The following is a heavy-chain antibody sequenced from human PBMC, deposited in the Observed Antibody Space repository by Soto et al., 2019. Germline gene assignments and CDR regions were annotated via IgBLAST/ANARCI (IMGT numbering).Heavy chain of an antibody. CDR3: AKDLSEWLLRQRGDFGY. J-gene: IGHJ4*02. CDR2: ISYDGSNK. D-gene: IGHD3-3*01. V-gene: IGHV3-30*18. Sequence: QVQLVESGGGVVQPGRSLRLSCAASGFTFSSYGMHWVRQAPGKGLEWVAVISYDGSNKYYADSVKGRFTISRDNSKNTLYLQMNSLRAEDTAVYYCAKDLSEWLLRQRGDFGYWGQGTLVTVSS. CDR1: GFTFSSYG.